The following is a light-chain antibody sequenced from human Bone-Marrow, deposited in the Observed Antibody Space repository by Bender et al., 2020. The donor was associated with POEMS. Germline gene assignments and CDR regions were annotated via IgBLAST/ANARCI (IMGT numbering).Light chain of an antibody. CDR2: EGT. CDR1: SSDVGGYNY. CDR3: CSYTGVGV. J-gene: IGLJ1*01. V-gene: IGLV2-14*01. Sequence: QSALTQPASVSGSPGQSITISCTGTSSDVGGYNYVSWYQQHPGKAPKLMIYEGTKRPSGVSNRFSGSRSGNTASLTISGLRAEDEADYYCCSYTGVGVFGTGTKVTVL.